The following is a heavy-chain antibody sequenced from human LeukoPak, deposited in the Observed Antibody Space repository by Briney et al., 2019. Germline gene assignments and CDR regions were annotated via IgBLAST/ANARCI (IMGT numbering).Heavy chain of an antibody. CDR1: GGSISSGGYY. CDR3: ARGSSGWSYYFDY. CDR2: IYYSGST. Sequence: SQTLSLTCTVSGGSISSGGYYWSWIRQHPGKGLEWIGYIYYSGSTYYNPSLKSRVTISVDTSKNQFSLKLSSVTAAGTAVYYCARGSSGWSYYFDYWGQGTLVTVSS. V-gene: IGHV4-31*03. J-gene: IGHJ4*02. D-gene: IGHD6-19*01.